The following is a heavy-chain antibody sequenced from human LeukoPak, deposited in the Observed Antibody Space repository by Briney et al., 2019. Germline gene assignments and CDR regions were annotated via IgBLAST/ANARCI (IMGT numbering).Heavy chain of an antibody. CDR1: GGTFGSYA. V-gene: IGHV1-69*13. J-gene: IGHJ4*02. CDR3: EYTAAATSRPPCY. CDR2: IIPIFGTA. Sequence: SVKVSCKASGGTFGSYAISWVRQAPGQGLEWMGGIIPIFGTANYAQKFQGRVTITADESTSTAYMELSSLRSEDTAVYYCEYTAAATSRPPCYWGQGTLVTVSS. D-gene: IGHD6-13*01.